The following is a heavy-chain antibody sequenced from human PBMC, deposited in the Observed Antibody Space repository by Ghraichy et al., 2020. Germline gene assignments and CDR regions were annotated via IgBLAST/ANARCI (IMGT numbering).Heavy chain of an antibody. D-gene: IGHD6-13*01. CDR1: GGSFSGYY. Sequence: ESLNISCAVYGGSFSGYYWSWIRQPPGKGLEWIGEINHSGSTNYNPSLKSRVTISVDTSKNQFSLKLSSVTAADTAVYYCARRAAAGPFYYYMDVWGKGTTVTVSS. CDR3: ARRAAAGPFYYYMDV. J-gene: IGHJ6*03. V-gene: IGHV4-34*01. CDR2: INHSGST.